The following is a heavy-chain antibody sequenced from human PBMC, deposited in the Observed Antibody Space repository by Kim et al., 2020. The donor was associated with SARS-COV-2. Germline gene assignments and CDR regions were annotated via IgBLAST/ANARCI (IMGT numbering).Heavy chain of an antibody. CDR3: TRGQPSTVTTLYYFDS. D-gene: IGHD4-17*01. CDR1: GFTFDDYA. Sequence: GGSLRLSCAASGFTFDDYAMHWVRQAPGKGLEWVSGIFWDAPSIGYADSVKGRFTISRDNARNSLYLQMNNLRSEDTALYYCTRGQPSTVTTLYYFDSWGQGNLVTVSS. J-gene: IGHJ4*02. CDR2: IFWDAPSI. V-gene: IGHV3-9*01.